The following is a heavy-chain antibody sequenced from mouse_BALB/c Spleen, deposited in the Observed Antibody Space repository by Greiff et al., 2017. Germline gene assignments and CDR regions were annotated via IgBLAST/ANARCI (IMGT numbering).Heavy chain of an antibody. V-gene: IGHV5-6-3*01. CDR2: INSNGGST. CDR1: GFTFSSYG. CDR3: ARDYYGYFDY. Sequence: EVKVVESGGGLVQPGGSLKLSCAASGFTFSSYGMSWVRQTPDKRLELVATINSNGGSTYYPDSVKGRFTISRDNAKNTLYLQMSSLKSEDTAMYYCARDYYGYFDYWGQGTTLTVSS. D-gene: IGHD1-1*01. J-gene: IGHJ2*01.